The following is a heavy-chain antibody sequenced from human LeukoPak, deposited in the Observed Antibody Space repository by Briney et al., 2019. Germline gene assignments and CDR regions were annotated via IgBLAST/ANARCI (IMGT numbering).Heavy chain of an antibody. J-gene: IGHJ4*02. Sequence: GGSLRLSCAASGFTFSNAWMSWVRQAPGKGLEWVGRIKSKTDGGTTDYAAPVKGRFTISRDDSKNTLYLQMNSLKTEDTAVYYCTTDRVPYSDRRFDYWGKGTLVTVSS. CDR3: TTDRVPYSDRRFDY. CDR2: IKSKTDGGTT. CDR1: GFTFSNAW. V-gene: IGHV3-15*01. D-gene: IGHD4-11*01.